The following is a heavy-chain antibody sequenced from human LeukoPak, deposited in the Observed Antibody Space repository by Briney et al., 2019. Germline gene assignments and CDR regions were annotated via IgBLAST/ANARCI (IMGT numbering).Heavy chain of an antibody. Sequence: GGSLRLSCAASGFTFSSYGMHWVRQAPGKGLEWVAVISYDGSNKYYADSVKGRFTISRDNSKNTLYLQMNSLRAEDTAVYYCAKDFYSGSYWDWYFDLWGRGTLITISS. CDR2: ISYDGSNK. CDR3: AKDFYSGSYWDWYFDL. D-gene: IGHD1-26*01. CDR1: GFTFSSYG. J-gene: IGHJ2*01. V-gene: IGHV3-30*18.